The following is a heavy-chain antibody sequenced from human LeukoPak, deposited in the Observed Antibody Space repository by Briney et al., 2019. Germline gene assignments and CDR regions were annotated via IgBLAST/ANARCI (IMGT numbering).Heavy chain of an antibody. Sequence: ASVKVSCKASGGTFTSYAISWVRQAPAQGLEWRGGIIPSFGTANYAQTFPGRVTITADDSTSTAYMELSSLRSEDTAVYYCARGSTGYYDFWSGLNYYMDVWGKGTTVTVSS. V-gene: IGHV1-69*13. CDR1: GGTFTSYA. J-gene: IGHJ6*03. CDR2: IIPSFGTA. CDR3: ARGSTGYYDFWSGLNYYMDV. D-gene: IGHD3-3*01.